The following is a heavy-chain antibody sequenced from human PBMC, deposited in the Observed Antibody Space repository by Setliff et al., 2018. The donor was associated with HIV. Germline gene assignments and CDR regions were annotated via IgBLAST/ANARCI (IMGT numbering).Heavy chain of an antibody. V-gene: IGHV3-48*01. CDR2: ITSTGSTI. CDR3: AREATPRHSSGWVYFDY. Sequence: PGGSLRLSCAASGFTFSDCSMNWVRQAPGKGLEWISYITSTGSTIFYADSVKGRFTISRDNDKNSVHLQMNTLRVEDTAVYYCAREATPRHSSGWVYFDYWGQGMMVTVSS. CDR1: GFTFSDCS. J-gene: IGHJ4*02. D-gene: IGHD6-19*01.